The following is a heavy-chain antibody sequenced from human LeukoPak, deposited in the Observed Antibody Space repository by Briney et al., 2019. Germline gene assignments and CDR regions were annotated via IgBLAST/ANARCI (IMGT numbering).Heavy chain of an antibody. D-gene: IGHD3-22*01. Sequence: SETLSLTCIVSGGSLSSYYWSWIRQPAAKGLEWIGRIYTSGSTNYNPSLKSRVTMSVDTSKNQFSLKLSSVTAADTAVYYCARWRPYYYDSSGAYLDYWGQGTLVTVSS. J-gene: IGHJ4*02. CDR2: IYTSGST. CDR3: ARWRPYYYDSSGAYLDY. V-gene: IGHV4-4*07. CDR1: GGSLSSYY.